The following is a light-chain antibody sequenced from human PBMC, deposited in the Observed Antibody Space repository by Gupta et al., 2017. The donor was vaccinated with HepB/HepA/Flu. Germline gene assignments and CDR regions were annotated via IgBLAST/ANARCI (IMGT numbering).Light chain of an antibody. CDR3: AKWDGGRNGHV. Sequence: QSVLTQPPSPSGTPGQRVTISFSGGLSNIGINTVDWYQQLPGTAPKLLIDKNDQRPSGVPYRFSGSKSGTSDSLAISGLQSEDEAEYDCAKWDGGRNGHVLGGGTKLTVL. CDR1: LSNIGINT. CDR2: KND. V-gene: IGLV1-44*01. J-gene: IGLJ3*02.